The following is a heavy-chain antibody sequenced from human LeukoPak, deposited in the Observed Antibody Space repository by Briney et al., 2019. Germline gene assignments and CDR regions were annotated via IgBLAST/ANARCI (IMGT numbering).Heavy chain of an antibody. V-gene: IGHV1-8*01. CDR1: GYTFTSYD. J-gene: IGHJ4*02. CDR2: MNPNSGNT. Sequence: ASVKVSCKASGYTFTSYDINWVRQATGQGLEWMGWMNPNSGNTGYAQKFQGRVTMTRNTSISTAYMELSSLRSEDTAVYYCASKPGIAAAGTPLPWVYWGQGTLVTVSS. CDR3: ASKPGIAAAGTPLPWVY. D-gene: IGHD6-13*01.